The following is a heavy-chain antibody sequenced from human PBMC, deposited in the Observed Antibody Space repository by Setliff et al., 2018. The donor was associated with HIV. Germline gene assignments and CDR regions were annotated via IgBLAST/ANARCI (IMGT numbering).Heavy chain of an antibody. V-gene: IGHV1-69*04. D-gene: IGHD6-13*01. CDR2: IIPILGIP. CDR1: GGTFSNYG. CDR3: ARSSGAAEADY. J-gene: IGHJ4*02. Sequence: SVKVSCKAYGGTFSNYGISWVRQAPGQGLEWMGRIIPILGIPNYAQNFQGRLTISADKSTRTAYLELSSLRSDDTAVYYCARSSGAAEADYWGQGTLVTVSS.